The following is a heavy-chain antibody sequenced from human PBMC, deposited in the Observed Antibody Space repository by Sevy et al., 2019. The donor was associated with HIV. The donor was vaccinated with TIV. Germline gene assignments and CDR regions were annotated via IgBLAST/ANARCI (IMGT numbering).Heavy chain of an antibody. J-gene: IGHJ4*02. CDR1: GGSMNSYY. D-gene: IGHD4-17*01. V-gene: IGHV4-59*01. CDR3: VRAANNNGGMFFDS. Sequence: SETLSLTCSVSGGSMNSYYWSWIRQPPGKGLEWVGFIHYSGYTNYNPSVKSRVTMSIDTSKNHFSLKVTSVIAADTAMYYCVRAANNNGGMFFDSWAQGTLVTVSS. CDR2: IHYSGYT.